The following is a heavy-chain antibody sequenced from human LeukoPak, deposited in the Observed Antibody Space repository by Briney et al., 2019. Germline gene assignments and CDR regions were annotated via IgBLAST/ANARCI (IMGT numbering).Heavy chain of an antibody. Sequence: GGSLRLSCAASGFTFSTYRMNWVRQAPGKGLEWVAYISSSSTTKYYADSVKGRFTISRDNAKNSLYLQMNSLRAEDTAVYYCARDFLDSGHGDWFDPWGQGTLVTVSS. CDR1: GFTFSTYR. CDR3: ARDFLDSGHGDWFDP. CDR2: ISSSSTTK. J-gene: IGHJ5*02. D-gene: IGHD5-12*01. V-gene: IGHV3-48*04.